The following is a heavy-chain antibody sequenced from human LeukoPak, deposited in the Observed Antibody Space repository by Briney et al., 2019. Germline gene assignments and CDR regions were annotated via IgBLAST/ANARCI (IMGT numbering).Heavy chain of an antibody. V-gene: IGHV3-23*01. CDR1: GFTFSNYA. D-gene: IGHD3-22*01. Sequence: PGGSLRLSCAASGFTFSNYAMNWVRQAPGKGLEWVSTISGSGGDTYYADSVKGRFTISRDYSKNTLYLQMNSLRGEDTAVYYCAKGLSVITPYYFDFWGQGTLVTVSS. CDR2: ISGSGGDT. J-gene: IGHJ4*02. CDR3: AKGLSVITPYYFDF.